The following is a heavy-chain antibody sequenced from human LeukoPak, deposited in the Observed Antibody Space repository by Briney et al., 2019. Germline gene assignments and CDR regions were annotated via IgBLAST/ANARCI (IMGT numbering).Heavy chain of an antibody. D-gene: IGHD5-18*01. Sequence: PGGSLRLSCVASGFIFSSYWMSWVRQAPGKGLEWEAIMSQDGSEKKYVDSVKGRFTISRDNTKNTVYLQMSSLRAEDTAVYYCARGGGYILDNWGQGTLVTASS. CDR1: GFIFSSYW. V-gene: IGHV3-7*01. CDR2: MSQDGSEK. CDR3: ARGGGYILDN. J-gene: IGHJ4*02.